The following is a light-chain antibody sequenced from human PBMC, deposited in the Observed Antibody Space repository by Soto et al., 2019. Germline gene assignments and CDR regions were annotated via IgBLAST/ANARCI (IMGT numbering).Light chain of an antibody. Sequence: QSVLTQPASVSGSPGQSITLSCTGTTSDVGAYNYVSWYQQHPGKAPQLVIYDVTNRPSGVSNRFSGSKSGNTASLTISGLQAEDEADYYCSSYTSSSTLVFGGGTKLTVL. CDR3: SSYTSSSTLV. J-gene: IGLJ3*02. V-gene: IGLV2-14*03. CDR1: TSDVGAYNY. CDR2: DVT.